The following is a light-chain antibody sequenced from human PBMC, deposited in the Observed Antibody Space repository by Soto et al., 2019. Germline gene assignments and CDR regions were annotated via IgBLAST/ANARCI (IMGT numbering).Light chain of an antibody. V-gene: IGLV3-21*02. CDR1: NIGSES. J-gene: IGLJ1*01. CDR2: DDS. Sequence: SYELPQPPSVSVAPGQTARITCGGNNIGSESVHWYQQRPGQAPVLVVYDDSDRPSGIPERFSGSNSANTATLTISRVEAGDEADYYCQVWYSSTDLYVFGRGTKV. CDR3: QVWYSSTDLYV.